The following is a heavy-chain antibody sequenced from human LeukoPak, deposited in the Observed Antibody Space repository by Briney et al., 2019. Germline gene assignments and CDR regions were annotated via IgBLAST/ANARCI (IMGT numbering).Heavy chain of an antibody. CDR3: ARDELAVAGQLDY. V-gene: IGHV4-61*02. D-gene: IGHD6-19*01. Sequence: PSETLSLTCTVSGGSISSGSYYWSWIRQPAGKGLEWIGRIYTSGSTIYNPSLKSRVTISVDTSKNQFSLKLSSVTAADTAVYYCARDELAVAGQLDYWGQGTLVTVSS. J-gene: IGHJ4*02. CDR2: IYTSGST. CDR1: GGSISSGSYY.